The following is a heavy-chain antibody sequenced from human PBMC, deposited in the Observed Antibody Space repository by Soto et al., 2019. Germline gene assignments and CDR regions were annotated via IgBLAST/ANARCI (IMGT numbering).Heavy chain of an antibody. Sequence: HPGGSLRLSCAASGFTFSSYWMNWVRQAPGKGLEWVASINQDGNEDNLLDSVKGRFTISRDNAKNSLFLQMNSLRVDDTAVYYCARTGDGHHDFLDYWGQGALVTVSS. D-gene: IGHD1-1*01. CDR3: ARTGDGHHDFLDY. CDR2: INQDGNED. J-gene: IGHJ4*02. CDR1: GFTFSSYW. V-gene: IGHV3-7*01.